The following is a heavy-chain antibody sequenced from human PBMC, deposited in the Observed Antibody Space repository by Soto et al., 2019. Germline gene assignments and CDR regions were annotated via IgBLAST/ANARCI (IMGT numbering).Heavy chain of an antibody. CDR2: INHSGST. D-gene: IGHD3-3*01. CDR3: ARGLPYYDFWSGYSTGNYFDY. V-gene: IGHV4-34*01. CDR1: GGSFSGYY. Sequence: TLSLTCAVYGGSFSGYYWSWIRQPPGKGLEWIGEINHSGSTNYNPSLKSRVTISVDTSKNQFSLKLSSVTAADTAVYYCARGLPYYDFWSGYSTGNYFDYWGQGTLVTVSS. J-gene: IGHJ4*02.